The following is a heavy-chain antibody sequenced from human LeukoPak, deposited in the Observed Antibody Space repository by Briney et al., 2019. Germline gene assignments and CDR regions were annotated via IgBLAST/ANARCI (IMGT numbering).Heavy chain of an antibody. Sequence: PGGSLRLSCAASGFTFSSYGMPWVRQAPGKGLEWVAVIWYDGSNKYYADSVKGRFTISRDNSKNTLYLQMNGLRAEDTAVYYCARGLRFLEWLLAGPYYYGMDVWGQGTTVTVSS. CDR2: IWYDGSNK. D-gene: IGHD3-3*01. CDR3: ARGLRFLEWLLAGPYYYGMDV. J-gene: IGHJ6*02. V-gene: IGHV3-33*01. CDR1: GFTFSSYG.